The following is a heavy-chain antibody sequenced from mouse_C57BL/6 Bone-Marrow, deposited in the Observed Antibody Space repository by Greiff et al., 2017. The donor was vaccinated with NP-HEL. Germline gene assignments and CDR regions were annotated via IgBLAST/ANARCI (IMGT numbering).Heavy chain of an antibody. V-gene: IGHV7-4*01. CDR2: ISNKANGYTT. CDR3: VKARFITMVGATRLYWYFDV. Sequence: EVKLVESGGGLVQPGASLRLSCAASGFTFTDYYMSWVRQPPGKAPEWLALISNKANGYTTEYTASVKGRFTISRDTSQNILYLQMNTLRAEDSATYYCVKARFITMVGATRLYWYFDVWGTGTTVTVSS. D-gene: IGHD1-1*01. J-gene: IGHJ1*03. CDR1: GFTFTDYY.